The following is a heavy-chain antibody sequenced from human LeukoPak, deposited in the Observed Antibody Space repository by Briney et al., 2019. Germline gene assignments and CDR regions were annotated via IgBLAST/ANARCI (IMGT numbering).Heavy chain of an antibody. CDR2: NYYSGIT. D-gene: IGHD5-24*01. CDR3: ARRRDGYNYFDY. Sequence: PSETLSLTCSFSGTSINSYYWSWIRQPPGKGLEWIGYNYYSGITNYNPSLKSRVTISVDTSKNQFSLKLSSVTAADTAVYYCARRRDGYNYFDYWGQGTLVTVSS. J-gene: IGHJ4*02. V-gene: IGHV4-59*01. CDR1: GTSINSYY.